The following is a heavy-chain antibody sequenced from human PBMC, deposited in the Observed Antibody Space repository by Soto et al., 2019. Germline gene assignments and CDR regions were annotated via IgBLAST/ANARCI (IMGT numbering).Heavy chain of an antibody. CDR1: GGSFSGYY. CDR3: ARGRLSWVRGVIGWFDP. D-gene: IGHD3-10*01. V-gene: IGHV4-34*01. J-gene: IGHJ5*02. Sequence: SSETLSLTCAVYGGSFSGYYWSWIRQPPGKGLEWIGEINHSGSTNYNPSLKSRVTISVDTSKNQFSLKLSSVTAADTAVYYCARGRLSWVRGVIGWFDPWGQGTLVTVSS. CDR2: INHSGST.